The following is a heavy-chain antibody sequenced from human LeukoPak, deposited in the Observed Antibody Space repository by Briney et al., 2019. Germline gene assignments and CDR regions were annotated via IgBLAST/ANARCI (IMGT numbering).Heavy chain of an antibody. J-gene: IGHJ1*01. CDR3: ARYGLVEFRNAFQY. Sequence: SETLSLTCAVYGGSFSGYYWSWIRQPPGKGLEWIGEINHSGSTNYNPALESRATLSVDTSKNQFSLKLNSVTAADTAVYYCARYGLVEFRNAFQYWGQGILVSVSS. CDR1: GGSFSGYY. D-gene: IGHD6-6*01. V-gene: IGHV4-34*01. CDR2: INHSGST.